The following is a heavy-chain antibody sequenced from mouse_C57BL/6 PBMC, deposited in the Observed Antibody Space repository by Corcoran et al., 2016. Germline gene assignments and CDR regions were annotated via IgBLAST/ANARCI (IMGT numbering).Heavy chain of an antibody. J-gene: IGHJ4*01. CDR3: AEGDYYVMDY. Sequence: EVQLQQSGPELVKPGASVKLSCKASGYTFTDYYINWVKQSHGKSLEWIGVINPYNGDTSYNQKFKGKATLTVDKSSSTAYMELNSLTSEDSAVYCGAEGDYYVMDYWGQGTSVTVSS. CDR2: INPYNGDT. V-gene: IGHV1-19*01. CDR1: GYTFTDYY.